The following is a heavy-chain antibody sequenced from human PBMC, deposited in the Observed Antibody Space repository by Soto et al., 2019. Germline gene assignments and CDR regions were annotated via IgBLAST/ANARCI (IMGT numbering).Heavy chain of an antibody. D-gene: IGHD2-15*01. J-gene: IGHJ4*02. CDR2: IYTSGST. CDR3: ARDPVSYCSGGSCYSGDYFDY. CDR1: GGSISSYY. Sequence: PSETLSLTCTVSGGSISSYYWSWIRQPAGKGLEWIGRIYTSGSTNYSPSLKSRVTMSVDTSKNQFSLKLSSVTAADTAVYYCARDPVSYCSGGSCYSGDYFDYWGQGTLVTVSS. V-gene: IGHV4-4*07.